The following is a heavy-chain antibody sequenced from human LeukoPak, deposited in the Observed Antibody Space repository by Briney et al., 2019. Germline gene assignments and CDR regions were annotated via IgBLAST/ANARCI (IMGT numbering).Heavy chain of an antibody. J-gene: IGHJ5*02. CDR2: INPSGGDR. D-gene: IGHD6-13*01. CDR1: GYTFSSFH. V-gene: IGHV1-46*01. Sequence: GASVKASCKASGYTFSSFHIHWVRQAPGQGLEWMGVINPSGGDRSYAQRFRGRVTMTRDTSTSTVYMELSSLTSDDTAVYYCARCRMAAVANWLDPWGQGTLVTVSS. CDR3: ARCRMAAVANWLDP.